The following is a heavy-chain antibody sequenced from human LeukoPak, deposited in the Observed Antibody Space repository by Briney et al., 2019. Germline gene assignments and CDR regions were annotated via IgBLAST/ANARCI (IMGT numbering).Heavy chain of an antibody. V-gene: IGHV1-69*05. CDR3: ARGKSPTVATPFDY. D-gene: IGHD5-12*01. CDR2: IIPILGTP. Sequence: ASVKVSCKASGGGSLSNYALSWVRQAPGQGLEWMAGIIPILGTPNYAQSFRGRLTITTDESTSTAYMELSSLRSEDTAAYYCARGKSPTVATPFDYWGQGTLVTVSS. J-gene: IGHJ4*02. CDR1: GGGSLSNYA.